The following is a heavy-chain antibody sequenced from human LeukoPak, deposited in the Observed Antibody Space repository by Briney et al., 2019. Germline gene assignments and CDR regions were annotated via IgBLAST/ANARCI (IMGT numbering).Heavy chain of an antibody. V-gene: IGHV4-30-4*07. Sequence: PSQTLSLTCAVSGGSISSGGYSWSWIRQPPGKGLEWIGYIYYSGSTYYNPSLKSRVTISVDTSKNQFSLKLSSVTAADTAVYYCARAVSGIVFTRYDYWGQGTLVTVSS. D-gene: IGHD3-16*01. J-gene: IGHJ4*02. CDR2: IYYSGST. CDR3: ARAVSGIVFTRYDY. CDR1: GGSISSGGYS.